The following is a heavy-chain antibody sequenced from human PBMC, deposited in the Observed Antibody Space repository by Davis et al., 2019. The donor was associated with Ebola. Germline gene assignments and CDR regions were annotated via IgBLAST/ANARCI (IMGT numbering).Heavy chain of an antibody. J-gene: IGHJ4*02. V-gene: IGHV1-2*06. Sequence: ASVKVSCKASGYTFTGYYMHWVRQAPGQGLEWMGRINPNSGGTNYAQKFQGRVTMTRDTSISTAYMELSSLRSEDTAVYYCATNDYGDYGTYFDYWGQGTLVTVSS. CDR2: INPNSGGT. CDR1: GYTFTGYY. CDR3: ATNDYGDYGTYFDY. D-gene: IGHD4-17*01.